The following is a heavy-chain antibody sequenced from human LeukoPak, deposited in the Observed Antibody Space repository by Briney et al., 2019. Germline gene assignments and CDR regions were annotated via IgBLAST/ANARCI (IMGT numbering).Heavy chain of an antibody. J-gene: IGHJ6*03. CDR2: IWYDGSNK. V-gene: IGHV3-33*06. CDR1: GFTFSSYS. Sequence: PGGSLRLSCAASGFTFSSYSMNWVRQAPGKGLEWVAVIWYDGSNKYYADSVKGRFTISRDNSKNTLYLQMNSLRAEDTAVYYCAKRSFDIVLRYYYYYMDVWGKGTTVTVSS. CDR3: AKRSFDIVLRYYYYYMDV. D-gene: IGHD2-8*01.